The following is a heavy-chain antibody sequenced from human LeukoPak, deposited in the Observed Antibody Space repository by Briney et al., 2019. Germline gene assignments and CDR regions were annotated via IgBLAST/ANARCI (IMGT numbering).Heavy chain of an antibody. CDR3: ATGGSGSYRSIFDY. D-gene: IGHD3-10*01. CDR2: ISPNSGGT. Sequence: GASVKVSCKASGYTFTGYYIHWVRQAPGQGLEWMGWISPNSGGTNYAQKFQGRVTMTRDTSISTAYMELSSLRSEDTAVYYCATGGSGSYRSIFDYWGQGTLVTVSS. CDR1: GYTFTGYY. V-gene: IGHV1-2*02. J-gene: IGHJ4*02.